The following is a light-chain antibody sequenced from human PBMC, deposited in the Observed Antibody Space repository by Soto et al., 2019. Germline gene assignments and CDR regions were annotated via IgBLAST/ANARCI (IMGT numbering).Light chain of an antibody. Sequence: QSVLTQPPSVSGAPGQRVTISCTGSSSNIGGGYDVHWYQQLPGTAPKFLIYSNSNRPSGVPDRFSGSKSGTSASLAITGLQAEDEADYYCQSYDVSLSAWVFGGGTKVTVL. CDR3: QSYDVSLSAWV. V-gene: IGLV1-40*01. J-gene: IGLJ3*02. CDR1: SSNIGGGYD. CDR2: SNS.